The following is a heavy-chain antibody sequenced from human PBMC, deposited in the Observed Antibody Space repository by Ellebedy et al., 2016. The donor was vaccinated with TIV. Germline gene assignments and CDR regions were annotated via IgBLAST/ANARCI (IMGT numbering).Heavy chain of an antibody. V-gene: IGHV3-7*01. CDR3: ARGVTPWLLTYHYYYGMDV. Sequence: GESLKISCAASGFPFSGYWMTWVRQAPGKGLEWVANIKEDGSENYYVDSLKGRFIISRDNAKNSLYLQMNSLRGEDTAVYYCARGVTPWLLTYHYYYGMDVWGQGTTVTVSS. J-gene: IGHJ6*02. D-gene: IGHD3-22*01. CDR2: IKEDGSEN. CDR1: GFPFSGYW.